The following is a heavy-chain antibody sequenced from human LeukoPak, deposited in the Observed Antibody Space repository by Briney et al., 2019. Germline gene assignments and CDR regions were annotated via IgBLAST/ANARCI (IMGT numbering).Heavy chain of an antibody. J-gene: IGHJ4*02. CDR3: ARTSLLYTEDYFDY. CDR2: INHSGST. Sequence: SETLSLTCAVYGGSFSGYYWSWIRQPPGKGLEWIGEINHSGSTNYNPSLKSRVTISVDTSKNQFSLKLSSVTAADTAVYYCARTSLLYTEDYFDYWGQGTLVTVSS. V-gene: IGHV4-34*01. CDR1: GGSFSGYY. D-gene: IGHD2-8*01.